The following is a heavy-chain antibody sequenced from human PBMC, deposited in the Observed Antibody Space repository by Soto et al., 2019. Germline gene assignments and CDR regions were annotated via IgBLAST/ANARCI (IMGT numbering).Heavy chain of an antibody. J-gene: IGHJ4*02. V-gene: IGHV4-30-4*01. CDR1: GGSISSGDYY. CDR2: IYYSGST. D-gene: IGHD4-17*01. CDR3: ARADSTTVTTDYFDY. Sequence: SETLSLTCTVSGGSISSGDYYWSWIRQPPGKGLEWIGYIYYSGSTYYNPSLKSRVTISVDTSKNQFSLKLSSVTAADTAVYYCARADSTTVTTDYFDYWGQGTLVTVSS.